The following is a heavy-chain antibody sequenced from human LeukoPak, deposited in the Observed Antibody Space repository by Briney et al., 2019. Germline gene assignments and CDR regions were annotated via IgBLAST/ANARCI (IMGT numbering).Heavy chain of an antibody. CDR3: ARTSSGYTDYYYYMDV. V-gene: IGHV1-18*01. D-gene: IGHD3-22*01. CDR1: GYTFTSYG. CDR2: ISAYNGNT. J-gene: IGHJ6*03. Sequence: ASVKVSCKTSGYTFTSYGISWVRQAPGHGLEWMGWISAYNGNTNYAQKLQGSVTMTTDTSTSADYMEVRSLRADDTAVYYCARTSSGYTDYYYYMDVWGKGTTVTVS.